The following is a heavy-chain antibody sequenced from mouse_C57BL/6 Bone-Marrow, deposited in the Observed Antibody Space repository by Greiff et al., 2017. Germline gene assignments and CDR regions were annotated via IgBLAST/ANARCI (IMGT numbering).Heavy chain of an antibody. Sequence: EVQLQPSGAELVRPGASVKLSCTASGFNIKDDYMHWVKKRPEQGLEWIGWIDPANGDTEYASKFQGKATITADTSSNTAYLQLSSLTSEDTAVYYCTTTVSYWGQGTTLTVSS. CDR3: TTTVSY. D-gene: IGHD6-2*01. V-gene: IGHV14-4*01. J-gene: IGHJ2*01. CDR1: GFNIKDDY. CDR2: IDPANGDT.